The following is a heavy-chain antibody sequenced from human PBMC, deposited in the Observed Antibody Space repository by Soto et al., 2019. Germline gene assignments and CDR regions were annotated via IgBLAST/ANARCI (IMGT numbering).Heavy chain of an antibody. J-gene: IGHJ4*02. D-gene: IGHD1-1*01. CDR1: GYIFTSYW. CDR2: IYPGDSDT. Sequence: GESLKISCKASGYIFTSYWIGWVRQMPGKGLEWMGIIYPGDSDTRYTPSFQGQVTISADKSISTAYLQCTSLKASDTAMYYCARLQRDGYNSVTFDYGGQGTLVTVSS. CDR3: ARLQRDGYNSVTFDY. V-gene: IGHV5-51*01.